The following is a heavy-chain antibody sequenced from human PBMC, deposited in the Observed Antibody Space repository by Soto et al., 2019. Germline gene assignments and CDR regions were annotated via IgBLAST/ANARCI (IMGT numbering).Heavy chain of an antibody. J-gene: IGHJ3*02. CDR3: TSPGEVGITNHAFDI. V-gene: IGHV3-15*07. CDR2: IKRKTDGGTT. CDR1: GFTLSNAH. Sequence: EVQLVESGGGLVTPGGSLRLSCAASGFTLSNAHMNWVRQAPGKGLEWVGRIKRKTDGGTTDYAAPVRGRFTTSTDDSKNTLYLQMNNMKTEDTAVYYCTSPGEVGITNHAFDIWGQGTMVTVSS. D-gene: IGHD3-10*01.